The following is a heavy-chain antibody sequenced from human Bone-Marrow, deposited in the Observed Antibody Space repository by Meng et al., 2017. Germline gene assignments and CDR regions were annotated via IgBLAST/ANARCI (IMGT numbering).Heavy chain of an antibody. Sequence: SCAASGFTFSSYWMSWVRQAPGKGLEWVANIKQDGSEKYYVDSVKGRFTISRDNAKNSLYLQMNSLRAEDTAVYYCARDLSLYYYGSGSGDYWGQGTLVTVSS. J-gene: IGHJ4*02. D-gene: IGHD3-10*01. CDR2: IKQDGSEK. CDR3: ARDLSLYYYGSGSGDY. CDR1: GFTFSSYW. V-gene: IGHV3-7*01.